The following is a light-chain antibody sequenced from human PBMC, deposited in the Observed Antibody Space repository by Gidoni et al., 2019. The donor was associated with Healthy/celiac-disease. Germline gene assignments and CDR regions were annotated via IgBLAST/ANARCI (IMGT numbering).Light chain of an antibody. CDR1: QSISSY. J-gene: IGKJ2*04. CDR2: AAS. CDR3: QQSYSTPRS. Sequence: DIHMTQSPSSLSASVGDRVTITCRASQSISSYLNWYQQKPGKAPKLLIYAASSLQSGVPSRFSGSGSGTDFTLTISSVQPEDFATYYCQQSYSTPRSFGQGTKLEIK. V-gene: IGKV1-39*01.